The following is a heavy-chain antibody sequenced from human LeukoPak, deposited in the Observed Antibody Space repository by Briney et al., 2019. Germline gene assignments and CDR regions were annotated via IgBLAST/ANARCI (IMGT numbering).Heavy chain of an antibody. Sequence: AGGSLRLSCAASGFTFSDYYMSWIRQAPGRGLEWVSYISSSGSTIYYADSVKGRFTISRDNAKNSLYLQMNSLRAEDTAVYYCSGSYRDFDYWGQGTLVTVSS. V-gene: IGHV3-11*01. CDR1: GFTFSDYY. D-gene: IGHD3-10*01. J-gene: IGHJ4*02. CDR3: SGSYRDFDY. CDR2: ISSSGSTI.